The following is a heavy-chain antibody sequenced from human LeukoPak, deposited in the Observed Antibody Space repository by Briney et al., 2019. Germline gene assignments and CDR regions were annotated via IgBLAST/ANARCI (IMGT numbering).Heavy chain of an antibody. CDR2: IRYDGSNK. CDR1: GFTFSSYG. CDR3: SPAIIGY. J-gene: IGHJ4*02. D-gene: IGHD2-21*02. V-gene: IGHV3-30*02. Sequence: GGSLRLSCAASGFTFSSYGMHWVREAPGKGLEWVAFIRYDGSNKYYADSVKGRFTISRDNSKNTLYLQMNSLRAEDTAVYYSSPAIIGYWGQGTLVTVSS.